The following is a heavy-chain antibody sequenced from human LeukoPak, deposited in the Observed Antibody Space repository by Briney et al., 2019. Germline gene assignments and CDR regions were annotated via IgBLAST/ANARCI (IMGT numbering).Heavy chain of an antibody. J-gene: IGHJ6*03. CDR3: ARAIGYCSSTSCCTREYYYYYYMDV. CDR2: IYTSGST. V-gene: IGHV4-61*02. D-gene: IGHD2-2*02. Sequence: SETLSLTCTVSGGSISSGSYYWSWIRQPAGKGLEWIGRIYTSGSTNYNPSLKSRVTISVDTSKNQFSLKLSSVSAADTAVYYCARAIGYCSSTSCCTREYYYYYYMDVWGKGTTVTVSS. CDR1: GGSISSGSYY.